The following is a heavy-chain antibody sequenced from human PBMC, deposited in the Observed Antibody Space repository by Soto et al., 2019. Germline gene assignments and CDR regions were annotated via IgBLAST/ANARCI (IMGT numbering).Heavy chain of an antibody. V-gene: IGHV3-66*01. Sequence: GGSLRLSCAASGFTVSSNSMSWVRQAPGKGLEWVSVIYSGGSTYYADSVKGRFTISRDNAKNSLYLQMNSLRDEDTAVYYCARDRSYGSVNCFDPWGQGT. CDR2: IYSGGST. CDR3: ARDRSYGSVNCFDP. CDR1: GFTVSSNS. J-gene: IGHJ5*02. D-gene: IGHD3-10*01.